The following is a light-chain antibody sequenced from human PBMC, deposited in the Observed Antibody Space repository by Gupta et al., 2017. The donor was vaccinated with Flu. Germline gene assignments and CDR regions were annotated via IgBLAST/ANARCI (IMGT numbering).Light chain of an antibody. CDR2: ENN. CDR1: SSNIGNNY. V-gene: IGLV1-51*02. J-gene: IGLJ3*02. Sequence: QSVSTQSPSVFAPSGQKVTIPCSGSSSNIGNNYVSWYQQLPGTAPKLLIYENNKRPSGIPDRFSGSKSGTSATLGITGLQTGDEADYYCGTWDSSLSARVFGGGTKLTVL. CDR3: GTWDSSLSARV.